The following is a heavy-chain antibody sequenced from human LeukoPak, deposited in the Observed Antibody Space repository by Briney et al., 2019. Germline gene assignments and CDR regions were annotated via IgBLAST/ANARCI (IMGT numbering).Heavy chain of an antibody. CDR1: GFTFSRYS. D-gene: IGHD6-19*01. J-gene: IGHJ3*02. Sequence: PGGSLRLSCAASGFTFSRYSMNWVRQAPGKGLEWVSSITSSSSYIYYADSLKGRFTISRDNSKNTLYLQMNSLRAEDTAVYYCARDVAVAVYAFDIWGQGTMVTVSS. V-gene: IGHV3-21*01. CDR3: ARDVAVAVYAFDI. CDR2: ITSSSSYI.